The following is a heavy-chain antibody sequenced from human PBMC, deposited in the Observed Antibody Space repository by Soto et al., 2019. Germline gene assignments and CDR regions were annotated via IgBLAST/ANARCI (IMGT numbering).Heavy chain of an antibody. Sequence: SETLSLTCTVSGGSISSSSYYWGWIRQPPGKGLEWIGSIYYSGSTYYNPSLKSRVTISVDTSKNQFSLKLSSVTAADTAVYYCARSAYGDYGNFDYWGQGTLVTVS. D-gene: IGHD4-17*01. CDR2: IYYSGST. CDR1: GGSISSSSYY. J-gene: IGHJ4*02. CDR3: ARSAYGDYGNFDY. V-gene: IGHV4-39*01.